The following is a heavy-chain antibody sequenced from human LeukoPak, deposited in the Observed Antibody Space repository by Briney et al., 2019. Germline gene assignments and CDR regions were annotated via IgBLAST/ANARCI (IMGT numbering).Heavy chain of an antibody. CDR2: IKQDGSEK. CDR3: AARGSYYYFDY. CDR1: GFTFSSYW. J-gene: IGHJ4*02. Sequence: TGGSLRLSCAASGFTFSSYWMSWVRQAPGKGLEWVANIKQDGSEKYYVDSGKGRFTISRDNAKNSLYLQMNSLRAEDTAVYYCAARGSYYYFDYWGQGTLVTVSS. D-gene: IGHD1-26*01. V-gene: IGHV3-7*01.